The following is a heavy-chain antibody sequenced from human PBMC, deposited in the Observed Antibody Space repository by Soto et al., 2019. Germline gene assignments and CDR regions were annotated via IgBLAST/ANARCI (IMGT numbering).Heavy chain of an antibody. J-gene: IGHJ5*02. D-gene: IGHD2-2*01. V-gene: IGHV3-15*07. CDR2: IKSKTDGGTT. CDR1: GFTFSNAW. CDR3: TTLIYCSSTSCEFDP. Sequence: GGSLRLSCAASGFTFSNAWMNWVRQAPGKGLEWVGRIKSKTDGGTTDYAAPVKGRFTISRDDSKNTLYLQMNSLKTEDTAVYYCTTLIYCSSTSCEFDPWGQGTLVTVSS.